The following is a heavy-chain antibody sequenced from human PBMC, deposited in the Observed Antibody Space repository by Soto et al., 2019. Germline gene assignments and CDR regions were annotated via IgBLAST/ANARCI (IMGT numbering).Heavy chain of an antibody. D-gene: IGHD6-19*01. Sequence: QVQLVQSGAEVKKPGASVKVSCKASGYTFTSYYMHWVRQAPGQGLEWMGIINPSGGSTSYAQKFQGGVTMTRDTSTSTVYMELSSLRSEDTAVYYCASTGSSGWYTRYWGQGTLVTVSS. CDR2: INPSGGST. CDR1: GYTFTSYY. CDR3: ASTGSSGWYTRY. J-gene: IGHJ4*02. V-gene: IGHV1-46*01.